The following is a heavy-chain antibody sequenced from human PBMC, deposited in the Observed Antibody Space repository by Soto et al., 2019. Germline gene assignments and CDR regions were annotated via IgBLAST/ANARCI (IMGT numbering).Heavy chain of an antibody. J-gene: IGHJ4*02. CDR2: ISFDGNDG. Sequence: QVRLVESGGGEVQPGRSLRLSCVASGFTFSSYGMHWVRQAPGKGLEWVAVISFDGNDGYYAESVKGRFTISRDNSKNTLYLQMNSLRAEDTAMYYCANDPTYFAYWGQGTLVTVSS. V-gene: IGHV3-30*18. CDR3: ANDPTYFAY. CDR1: GFTFSSYG.